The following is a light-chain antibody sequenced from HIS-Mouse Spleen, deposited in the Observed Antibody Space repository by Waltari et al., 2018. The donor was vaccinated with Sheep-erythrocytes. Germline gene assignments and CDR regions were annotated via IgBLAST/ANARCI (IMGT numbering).Light chain of an antibody. J-gene: IGLJ1*01. V-gene: IGLV3-25*03. CDR2: KDS. CDR3: QSADSSGTYV. Sequence: SYELTQPPSVSVSPGQTARITCSGAALPKQYAYWYQEKPGQAPVLVVYKDSERPSGIPERFSGSSSGTTVTLTISGVQAEDEADDYCQSADSSGTYVFGTGTKVTVL. CDR1: ALPKQY.